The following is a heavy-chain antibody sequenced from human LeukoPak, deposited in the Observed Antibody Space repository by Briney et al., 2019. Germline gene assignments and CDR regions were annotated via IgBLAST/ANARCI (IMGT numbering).Heavy chain of an antibody. Sequence: GASVKVSYKASGYTFTGYYMHWVRQAPGQGLEWMGWINPNSGGTNYAQKFQGRVTMTRDTSISTAYMELSRLRSDDTAVYYCARVTSSGWSTYYFDYWGQGTLVTVSS. D-gene: IGHD6-19*01. CDR1: GYTFTGYY. J-gene: IGHJ4*02. V-gene: IGHV1-2*02. CDR3: ARVTSSGWSTYYFDY. CDR2: INPNSGGT.